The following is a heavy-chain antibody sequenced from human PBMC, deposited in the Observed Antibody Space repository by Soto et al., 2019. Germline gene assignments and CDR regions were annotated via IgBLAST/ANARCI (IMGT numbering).Heavy chain of an antibody. CDR2: ISTSGTT. CDR1: GASISSYF. Sequence: PSETLSLTCTVSGASISSYFWTWIRQPAGKGLDWIGRISTSGTTNYNPSLKSRVTMSVDTSKNHFSLNLSSVTAADPAVYYCAREAGPDRWFDPWGQGTLVTVSS. D-gene: IGHD6-19*01. V-gene: IGHV4-4*07. CDR3: AREAGPDRWFDP. J-gene: IGHJ5*02.